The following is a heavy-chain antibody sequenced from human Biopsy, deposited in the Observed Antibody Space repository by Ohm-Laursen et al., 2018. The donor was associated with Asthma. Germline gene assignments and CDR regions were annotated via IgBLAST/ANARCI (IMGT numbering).Heavy chain of an antibody. V-gene: IGHV1-18*01. CDR3: ARAVDYSHYYGIDV. J-gene: IGHJ6*02. Sequence: ASVKVSCKTSGYTFNSAGITWGRQAPGQGLEWMGWISVYNGNTKVAQKLQDRVTMITDTSTSTAYMELRSLRSDDTAVYFCARAVDYSHYYGIDVWGQGTTVIVS. CDR1: GYTFNSAG. D-gene: IGHD3-10*01. CDR2: ISVYNGNT.